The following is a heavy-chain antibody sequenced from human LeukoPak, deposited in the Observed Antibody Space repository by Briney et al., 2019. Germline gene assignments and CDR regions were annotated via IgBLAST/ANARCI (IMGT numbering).Heavy chain of an antibody. D-gene: IGHD2-2*02. Sequence: GGSLRLSCAASGFAFDTYGMTWARQAPGKGLEWVSSISDNGAYSYYPDSVRGRFIISRDTPRNTLYLQMNGLRAEDTAIYYCARGYCDRATCYTSESHLDYWGQGALVTVSS. J-gene: IGHJ4*02. CDR1: GFAFDTYG. CDR3: ARGYCDRATCYTSESHLDY. V-gene: IGHV3-23*01. CDR2: ISDNGAYS.